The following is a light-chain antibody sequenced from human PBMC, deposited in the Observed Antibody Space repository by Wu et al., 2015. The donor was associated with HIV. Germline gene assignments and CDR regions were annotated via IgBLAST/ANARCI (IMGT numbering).Light chain of an antibody. Sequence: EIVLTQFPGTLSLSPGERAALSCRASQRISNRYLAWYQQKAGQAPRLLIFGASSRATGIPDRFSGSGYGADFTLTISRLEPEDVAVYYCQQYGVLTRTFGQGTKVEI. CDR3: QQYGVLTRT. J-gene: IGKJ1*01. V-gene: IGKV3-20*01. CDR1: QRISNRY. CDR2: GAS.